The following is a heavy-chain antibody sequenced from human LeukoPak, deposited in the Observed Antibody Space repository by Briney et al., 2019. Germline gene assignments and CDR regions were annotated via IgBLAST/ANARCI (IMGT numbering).Heavy chain of an antibody. Sequence: ASVKVSCKASGYTFTSYYMHWVRQAPGQGLEWMGIINPSGGSTSYAQKFQGRVTMTRDMSTSTVYMELGRLRSEDTAVYYCAREGHEYWVVVVPAAIGFYYWGQGTLATVSS. CDR3: AREGHEYWVVVVPAAIGFYY. V-gene: IGHV1-46*01. CDR1: GYTFTSYY. J-gene: IGHJ4*02. CDR2: INPSGGST. D-gene: IGHD2-2*01.